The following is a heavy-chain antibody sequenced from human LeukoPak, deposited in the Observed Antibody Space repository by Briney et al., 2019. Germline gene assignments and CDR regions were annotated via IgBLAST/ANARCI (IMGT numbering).Heavy chain of an antibody. Sequence: ASVKVSCKASGYTFTSYDINWVRQATGQGLEWMGWMNPNSGNTGYAQKFQGRVTMTRNTSISTAYMELSSLRSEDTAVYYCARSLILYYSEKYYYYYGMDVWGQGTTVTVSS. V-gene: IGHV1-8*01. J-gene: IGHJ6*02. CDR1: GYTFTSYD. CDR3: ARSLILYYSEKYYYYYGMDV. CDR2: MNPNSGNT. D-gene: IGHD2-8*01.